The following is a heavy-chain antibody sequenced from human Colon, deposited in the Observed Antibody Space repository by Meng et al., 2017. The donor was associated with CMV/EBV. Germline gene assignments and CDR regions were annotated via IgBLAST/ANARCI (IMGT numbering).Heavy chain of an antibody. J-gene: IGHJ4*02. CDR1: GGSISPYC. D-gene: IGHD1-26*01. CDR3: ARASAWREDYFDY. CDR2: IYTSGST. Sequence: QVQLQESGPGRGNPSETLSLTCTVSGGSISPYCWSWIRQSASKGLEWIGRIYTSGSTNYNPSLESRVTMSVDTSKNQFSLRVTSVTAADTAVYYCARASAWREDYFDYWGQGTLVTVSS. V-gene: IGHV4-4*07.